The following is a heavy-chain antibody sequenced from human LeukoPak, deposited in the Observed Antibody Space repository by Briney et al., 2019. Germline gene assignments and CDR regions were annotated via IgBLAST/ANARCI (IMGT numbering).Heavy chain of an antibody. V-gene: IGHV4-31*03. CDR1: GGSISSGGYY. Sequence: SQTLSLTCTVSGGSISSGGYYWSWTRQHPGKGLEWLGYIYYSGSTYYNPSLKSRVTISVDTSKNQFSLKLSSVTAADTAVYYCARGYYDSSGYYSLRFDPWGQGTLVTVSS. CDR3: ARGYYDSSGYYSLRFDP. CDR2: IYYSGST. J-gene: IGHJ5*02. D-gene: IGHD3-22*01.